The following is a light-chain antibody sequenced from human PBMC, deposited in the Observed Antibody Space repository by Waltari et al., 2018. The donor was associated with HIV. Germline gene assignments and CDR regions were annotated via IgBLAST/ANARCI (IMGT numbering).Light chain of an antibody. Sequence: NFMLTQPHSVSESPGKTVTISCTRSSGSIASNYVQWYQQRPGSSPTTVIYEDNQRPSGVPDRFSGSIDSSSNSPSLTISRLKTEDEADYYCQSYDSSNHLIFGGGTKLTVL. V-gene: IGLV6-57*01. CDR3: QSYDSSNHLI. J-gene: IGLJ2*01. CDR1: SGSIASNY. CDR2: EDN.